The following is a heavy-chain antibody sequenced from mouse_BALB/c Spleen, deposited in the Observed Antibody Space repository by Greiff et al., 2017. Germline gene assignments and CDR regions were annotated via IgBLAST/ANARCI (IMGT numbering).Heavy chain of an antibody. V-gene: IGHV1-9*01. CDR2: ILPGSGST. CDR1: GYTFSSYW. Sequence: VQLQQSGAELMKPGASVKISCKATGYTFSSYWIEWVKQRPGHGLEWIGEILPGSGSTNYNEKFKGKATFTADTSSNTAYMQLSSLTSEDSAVFYCARYFYYGYDKTYWGQGTLVTVSA. D-gene: IGHD2-2*01. CDR3: ARYFYYGYDKTY. J-gene: IGHJ3*01.